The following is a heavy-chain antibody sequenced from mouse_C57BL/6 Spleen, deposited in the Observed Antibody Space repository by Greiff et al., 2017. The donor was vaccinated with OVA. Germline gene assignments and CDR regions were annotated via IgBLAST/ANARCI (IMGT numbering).Heavy chain of an antibody. CDR1: GFSITSYG. D-gene: IGHD1-1*01. J-gene: IGHJ4*01. Sequence: QVQLQQSGPGLVQPSQSLSITCTVSGFSITSYGVHWVRQSPGKGLEWLGVIWSGGGTDYNAAFISRLSISKDNSKSQVFFQMNGLLADNTTIYYCARKEDYGSSPYAMDYWGQGTSVTVSS. CDR3: ARKEDYGSSPYAMDY. V-gene: IGHV2-2*01. CDR2: IWSGGGT.